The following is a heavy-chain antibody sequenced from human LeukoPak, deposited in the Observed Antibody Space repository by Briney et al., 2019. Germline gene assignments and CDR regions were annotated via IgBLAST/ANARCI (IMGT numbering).Heavy chain of an antibody. Sequence: GASVKVSCKASGYTFTSYGISWVRQAPGQGLEWMGWISAYNGNTNYAQKLQGRVTMTTDTSTSTAYMELRSLRSDDTAVYYCARGDYYDSSGPPGHAFDIWGQGTMVTVSS. J-gene: IGHJ3*02. V-gene: IGHV1-18*01. CDR3: ARGDYYDSSGPPGHAFDI. D-gene: IGHD3-22*01. CDR2: ISAYNGNT. CDR1: GYTFTSYG.